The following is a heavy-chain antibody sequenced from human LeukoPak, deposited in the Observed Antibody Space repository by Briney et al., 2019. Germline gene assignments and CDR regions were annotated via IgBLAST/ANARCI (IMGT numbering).Heavy chain of an antibody. J-gene: IGHJ5*02. Sequence: SETLSLTCTVSGGSISSSSYYWGWIRQPPGKGLEWLGSLYYSGKVYYNPSLKSRVTISVDRSKNHFSLKLSSVTAADTAVYYCARDQGLTGYSSGWYDNWFDPWGQGTLVTVSS. D-gene: IGHD6-19*01. CDR1: GGSISSSSYY. V-gene: IGHV4-39*07. CDR3: ARDQGLTGYSSGWYDNWFDP. CDR2: LYYSGKV.